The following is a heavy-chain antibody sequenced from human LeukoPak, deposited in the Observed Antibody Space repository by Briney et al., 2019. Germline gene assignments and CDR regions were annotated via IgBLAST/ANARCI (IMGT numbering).Heavy chain of an antibody. J-gene: IGHJ4*02. CDR1: GFTFDDYA. V-gene: IGHV3-9*01. CDR2: ISWNSGSI. D-gene: IGHD6-13*01. CDR3: VKDISVAAAEGGDFDY. Sequence: PGRSLRLSCAASGFTFDDYAMHWVRQAPGKGLEWVSSISWNSGSINYVDSVKGRFTISRDNARNSLYLQMNSLRAEDTALYYCVKDISVAAAEGGDFDYWGQGTPVIVSS.